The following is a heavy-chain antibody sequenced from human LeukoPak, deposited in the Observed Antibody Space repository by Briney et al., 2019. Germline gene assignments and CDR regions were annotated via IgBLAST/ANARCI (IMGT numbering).Heavy chain of an antibody. CDR1: GFTFSSYG. J-gene: IGHJ6*03. CDR3: ARERAVRGVSEYHYYYMDV. D-gene: IGHD3-10*01. Sequence: GGSLRLSCAASGFTFSSYGMHWVRQAPGKGLEWVAFIRYDGSNKYYADSVKGRFTISRDNSKNTLYLQMNSLRAEDTAVYYCARERAVRGVSEYHYYYMDVWGKGTTVTVSS. V-gene: IGHV3-30*02. CDR2: IRYDGSNK.